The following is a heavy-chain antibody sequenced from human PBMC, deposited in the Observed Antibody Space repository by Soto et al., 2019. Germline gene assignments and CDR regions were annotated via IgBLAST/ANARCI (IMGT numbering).Heavy chain of an antibody. Sequence: GASVKVSCKASGYTFTSYGISWVRQAPGQGLEWMGWISAYNGNTNYAQKLQGRVTMTTDTSTSTAYMELRSLRSDDTAVYYCARGRNDILTGYKNWFDPWGQGTLVTVSS. D-gene: IGHD3-9*01. CDR1: GYTFTSYG. J-gene: IGHJ5*02. V-gene: IGHV1-18*01. CDR3: ARGRNDILTGYKNWFDP. CDR2: ISAYNGNT.